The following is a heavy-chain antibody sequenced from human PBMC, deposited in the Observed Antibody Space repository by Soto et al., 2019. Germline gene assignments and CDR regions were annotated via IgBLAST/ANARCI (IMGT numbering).Heavy chain of an antibody. J-gene: IGHJ4*02. Sequence: GGSLRLSCAASGFTFSSYTMNWVRQAPGKGLEWVSSFTSPSSYIYYADSVRGRFTISRDNAKNSLYLQMNSLRAEDTAVYYCTREVRGRSYYFDYWGQGTLVTVSS. V-gene: IGHV3-21*01. CDR3: TREVRGRSYYFDY. CDR1: GFTFSSYT. D-gene: IGHD1-1*01. CDR2: FTSPSSYI.